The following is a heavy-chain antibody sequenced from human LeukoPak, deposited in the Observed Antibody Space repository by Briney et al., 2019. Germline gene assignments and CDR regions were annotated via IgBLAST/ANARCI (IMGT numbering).Heavy chain of an antibody. CDR2: ISSTGSTI. V-gene: IGHV3-11*01. Sequence: GGSLRLSCAASGFTFSDYYMSWIRQAPGKGLEWVSYISSTGSTIFYADSVKGRFTVSRDNAKNSLYLQMNSLRAEDTAVYYCARGALGSSWYKSFDYWGQGPLVTVSS. J-gene: IGHJ4*02. CDR3: ARGALGSSWYKSFDY. CDR1: GFTFSDYY. D-gene: IGHD6-13*01.